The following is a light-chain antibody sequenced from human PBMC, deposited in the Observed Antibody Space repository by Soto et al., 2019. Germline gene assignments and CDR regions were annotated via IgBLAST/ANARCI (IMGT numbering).Light chain of an antibody. CDR2: GAS. CDR1: QSVLYSSNNKNY. J-gene: IGKJ4*01. CDR3: QQYNNWPLT. Sequence: DLVLTPSPDSLSVSLGERATINCKSSQSVLYSSNNKNYLAWYQQKPGLAPRLLIYGASTRATGIPARFSGSGSGTEFTLTISSLQSEDFAVYYCQQYNNWPLTFGGGTKVDIK. V-gene: IGKV4-1*01.